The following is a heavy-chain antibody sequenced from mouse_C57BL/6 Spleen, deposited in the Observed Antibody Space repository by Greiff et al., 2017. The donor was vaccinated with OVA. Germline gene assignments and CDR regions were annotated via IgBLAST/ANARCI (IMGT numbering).Heavy chain of an antibody. D-gene: IGHD2-5*01. CDR3: ARYSNYEAY. V-gene: IGHV1-81*01. J-gene: IGHJ3*01. CDR1: GYTFTSYG. CDR2: IYPRSGNT. Sequence: VKLMESGAELARPGASVKLSCKASGYTFTSYGISWVKQRTGQGLEWIGEIYPRSGNTYYNEKFKGKATLTADKSSSTAYMELRSLTSEDSAVYFCARYSNYEAYWGQGTLVTVSA.